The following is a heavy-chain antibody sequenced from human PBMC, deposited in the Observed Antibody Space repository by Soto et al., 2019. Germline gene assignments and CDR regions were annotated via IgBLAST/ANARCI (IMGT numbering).Heavy chain of an antibody. D-gene: IGHD2-2*01. J-gene: IGHJ6*02. CDR1: GFTFSSYA. V-gene: IGHV3-23*01. Sequence: HPGGSLRLSCAASGFTFSSYAISWVRQAPGKGLEWVSAISVSGGSTYYADSVKGRFTISRDNSKNTLYLQMNSLRAEDTAVYYCAIRPYYCSSTSCYSDYYGMDVWGQGTTVTVSS. CDR3: AIRPYYCSSTSCYSDYYGMDV. CDR2: ISVSGGST.